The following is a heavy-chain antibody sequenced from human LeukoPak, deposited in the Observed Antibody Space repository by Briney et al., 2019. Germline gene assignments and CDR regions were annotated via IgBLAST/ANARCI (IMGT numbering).Heavy chain of an antibody. Sequence: GGSLRLSCAASGFTVSNNYMGWVRQAPAKGLGWVSVIYSVGSTYYADSVRGRFTIPRDKSKNTLYLQMNSLRVDDTAVYYCAGSLAYCGGDCRLGDYWGQGTLVTVSS. J-gene: IGHJ4*02. D-gene: IGHD2-21*02. V-gene: IGHV3-66*01. CDR3: AGSLAYCGGDCRLGDY. CDR1: GFTVSNNY. CDR2: IYSVGST.